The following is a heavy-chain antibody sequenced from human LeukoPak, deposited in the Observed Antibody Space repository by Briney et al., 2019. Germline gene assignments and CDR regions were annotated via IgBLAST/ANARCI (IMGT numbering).Heavy chain of an antibody. CDR2: ISNTGNT. CDR3: ARHIYGDHEGGFFDC. V-gene: IGHV4-59*01. Sequence: SETLSLTCNVSGDLISDSYWAWVRQPPQKGLECIGYISNTGNTHYSPSLKSRPTISFDTSKHQLSLRLKSVTAADTAVYYCARHIYGDHEGGFFDCWGQGTQVTVSS. J-gene: IGHJ4*02. CDR1: GDLISDSY. D-gene: IGHD4-17*01.